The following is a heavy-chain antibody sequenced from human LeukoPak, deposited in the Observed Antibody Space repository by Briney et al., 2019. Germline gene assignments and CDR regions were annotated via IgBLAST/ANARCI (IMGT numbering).Heavy chain of an antibody. Sequence: GGSLRLSCAASGFTFSSYSMHWVRQAPGKGLEWASSISSSSSYIYYADSVKGRFTISRDNSKNTLYLQMNSLRAEDTAVYYCARGDDYGGFFDIWGQGTMVTVSS. CDR1: GFTFSSYS. D-gene: IGHD4-23*01. CDR2: ISSSSSYI. CDR3: ARGDDYGGFFDI. J-gene: IGHJ3*02. V-gene: IGHV3-21*01.